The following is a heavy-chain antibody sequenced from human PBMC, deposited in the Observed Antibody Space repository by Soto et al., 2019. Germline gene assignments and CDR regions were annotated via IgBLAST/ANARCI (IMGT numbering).Heavy chain of an antibody. CDR1: GFTFTRYS. V-gene: IGHV3-21*06. Sequence: PGGSLRLSCAASGFTFTRYSMNWVRQAPWKWLEWVSSISSTTNYIYYGDSMKGRFTISRDNAKNSLYLEMNSLRAEDTAVYYCARESEDLTSNFDYWGQGTLLTVSS. CDR3: ARESEDLTSNFDY. J-gene: IGHJ4*02. CDR2: ISSTTNYI.